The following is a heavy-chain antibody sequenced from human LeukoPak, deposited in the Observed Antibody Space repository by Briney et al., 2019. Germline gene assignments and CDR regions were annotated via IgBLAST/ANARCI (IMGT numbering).Heavy chain of an antibody. J-gene: IGHJ4*02. CDR3: ARDLMGIAYRGAFYY. D-gene: IGHD6-13*01. V-gene: IGHV3-7*03. CDR1: GFTFSSYW. Sequence: QRGGSLRLSCAASGFTFSSYWMSWVRQAPGKGLEWVANIKQEGSEKYYVDSVKGRFTISRDNAKNSLYLQMNSLRAEDTAVYYCARDLMGIAYRGAFYYWGQGTLVTVSS. CDR2: IKQEGSEK.